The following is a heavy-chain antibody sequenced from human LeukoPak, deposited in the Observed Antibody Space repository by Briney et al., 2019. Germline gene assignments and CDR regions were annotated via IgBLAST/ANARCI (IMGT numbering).Heavy chain of an antibody. J-gene: IGHJ4*02. CDR3: AKVSYHYYGSGSYVLDY. CDR1: GFTFSSYA. D-gene: IGHD3-10*01. CDR2: ISGSGGST. Sequence: GGSLRLSCAASGFTFSSYAMSWVRQAPGKGLGWVSAISGSGGSTNYADSVKGRFTISRDNSKNTLYLQMYSLRAEDTAVYYCAKVSYHYYGSGSYVLDYWGQGTLVTVSS. V-gene: IGHV3-23*01.